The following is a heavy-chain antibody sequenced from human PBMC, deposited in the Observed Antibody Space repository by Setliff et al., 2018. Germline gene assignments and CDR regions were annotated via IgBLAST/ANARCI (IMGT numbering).Heavy chain of an antibody. V-gene: IGHV3-21*01. Sequence: PGGSLRLSCGASGFTFTSYSMTWVRQAPGKGLEWVSSISSSSSYIYYADSVKGRFTISRDNAKNSAYLQMNSLRAEDTAIYYCARANTTGYYYFDYWGQGTLVTAPQ. CDR2: ISSSSSYI. CDR1: GFTFTSYS. J-gene: IGHJ4*02. CDR3: ARANTTGYYYFDY. D-gene: IGHD3-9*01.